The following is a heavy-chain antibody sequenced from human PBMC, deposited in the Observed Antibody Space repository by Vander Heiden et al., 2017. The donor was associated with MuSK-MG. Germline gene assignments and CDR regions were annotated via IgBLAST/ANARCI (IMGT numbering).Heavy chain of an antibody. J-gene: IGHJ4*02. Sequence: EVQLVESGGGVVRPGGSLRLSCQVSGFTFKDYGMSWVRQTPGKGLEWVAGINWNGDRIGYGDSAMGRFTISRDNAKDSLYLQINSLRVEDSAFYFCTRGRGEGDYFNYWGQGTLVTVSS. CDR3: TRGRGEGDYFNY. CDR1: GFTFKDYG. D-gene: IGHD3-10*01. CDR2: INWNGDRI. V-gene: IGHV3-20*04.